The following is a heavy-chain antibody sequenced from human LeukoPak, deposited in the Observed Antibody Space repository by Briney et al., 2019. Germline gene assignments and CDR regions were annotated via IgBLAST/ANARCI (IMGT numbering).Heavy chain of an antibody. J-gene: IGHJ4*02. V-gene: IGHV4-34*01. CDR3: ARERGSSNRKQRGQERDLRY. CDR1: GGSFNSYY. D-gene: IGHD6-25*01. CDR2: INHSGST. Sequence: SETLSLPFAVYGGSFNSYYWNWIRPPPGKGLEWNGEINHSGSTNYNPSLKSRVTISVDTSKNQFSLKLSSVTAADTAVYYCARERGSSNRKQRGQERDLRYWGQGTLVTVSS.